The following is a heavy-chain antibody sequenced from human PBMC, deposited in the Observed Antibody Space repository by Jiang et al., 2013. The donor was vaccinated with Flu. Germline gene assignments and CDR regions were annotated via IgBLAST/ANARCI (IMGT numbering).Heavy chain of an antibody. J-gene: IGHJ4*02. CDR3: ARGARIYDY. D-gene: IGHD5/OR15-5a*01. V-gene: IGHV4-59*01. Sequence: PGLVKPSETLSLTCTVSGGSISSYHWSWIRQPPGKGLEWIGYIYYSGSTNYNPSLKSRVTISVDMSKNQFSLKLTSVTAADTAVYYCARGARIYDYWGQGTLVTVSS. CDR1: GGSISSYH. CDR2: IYYSGST.